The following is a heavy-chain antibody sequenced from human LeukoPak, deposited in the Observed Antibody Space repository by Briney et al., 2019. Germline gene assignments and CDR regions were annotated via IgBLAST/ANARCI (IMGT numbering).Heavy chain of an antibody. J-gene: IGHJ4*02. Sequence: AASGFTFSKYAMNWVRQAPGKGLEWVSGISGSGGSTYYADSVKGRFTISRDNSKNTLYLQMNSLRAEDTAVYYCAKGPSNYDILTFDYWGQGTLVIVSS. CDR1: GFTFSKYA. CDR3: AKGPSNYDILTFDY. V-gene: IGHV3-23*01. D-gene: IGHD3-9*01. CDR2: ISGSGGST.